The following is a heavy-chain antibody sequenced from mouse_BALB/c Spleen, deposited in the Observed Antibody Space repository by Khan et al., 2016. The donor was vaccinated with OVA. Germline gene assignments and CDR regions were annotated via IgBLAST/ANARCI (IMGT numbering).Heavy chain of an antibody. CDR1: GFSLSRYN. CDR3: ARAYYRYDGYYAMDY. CDR2: IWGGGGT. Sequence: QVQLQQSGPGLVAPSQSLSITCTVSGFSLSRYNIHWVRQPPGKGLEWLGMIWGGGGTDYNSTLKSRLSIRKDNSQSQVLLKMNSLQTEDTAMYYGARAYYRYDGYYAMDYWGQGTSVTVSS. J-gene: IGHJ4*01. V-gene: IGHV2-6-4*01. D-gene: IGHD2-14*01.